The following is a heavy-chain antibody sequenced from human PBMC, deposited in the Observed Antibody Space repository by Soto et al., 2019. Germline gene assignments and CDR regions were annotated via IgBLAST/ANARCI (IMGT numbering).Heavy chain of an antibody. J-gene: IGHJ6*03. CDR3: ARDHPDDYGDYVQSYYYYYMDV. Sequence: ASVKVSCKASGYTFTSYAMHWVRQAPGQRLEWMGWINAVNGNTKYSQKFQGRVTITGDTSTSTAYMELSSLRSEDTAVYYCARDHPDDYGDYVQSYYYYYMDVWGKGTTVTVSS. D-gene: IGHD4-17*01. CDR2: INAVNGNT. V-gene: IGHV1-3*01. CDR1: GYTFTSYA.